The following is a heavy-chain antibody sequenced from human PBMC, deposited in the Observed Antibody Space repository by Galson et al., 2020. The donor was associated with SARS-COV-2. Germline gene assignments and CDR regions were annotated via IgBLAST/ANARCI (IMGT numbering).Heavy chain of an antibody. V-gene: IGHV4-38-2*02. CDR3: ARVEYYYDSSGYPRWDFFDP. CDR1: GYSISSGYY. D-gene: IGHD3-22*01. CDR2: IYHSGST. J-gene: IGHJ5*02. Sequence: ASETLSLTCNVSGYSISSGYYWGWIRQPPGKGLEWIGSIYHSGSTYYNPSLKSRVTISVDTSKNQFSLKLSSVTAADTAVYYCARVEYYYDSSGYPRWDFFDPWGQGTLVTVSS.